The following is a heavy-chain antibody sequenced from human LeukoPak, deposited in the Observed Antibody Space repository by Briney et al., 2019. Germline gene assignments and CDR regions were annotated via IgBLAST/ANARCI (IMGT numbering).Heavy chain of an antibody. CDR2: IYYSGST. CDR3: ARDRYCSSTSCYFRRSGYYYYGMDV. CDR1: GGSISSYY. D-gene: IGHD2-2*01. V-gene: IGHV4-59*01. J-gene: IGHJ6*02. Sequence: PSETLSLTCTVSGGSISSYYWSWIRQPPGKGLEWIGYIYYSGSTNYNPSLKSRVTISVDTSKNQFSLKLSSVTAADTAVYYCARDRYCSSTSCYFRRSGYYYYGMDVWGQGTTVTVSS.